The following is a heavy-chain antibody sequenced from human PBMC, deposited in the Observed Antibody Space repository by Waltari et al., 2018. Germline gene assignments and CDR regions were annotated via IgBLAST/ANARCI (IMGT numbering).Heavy chain of an antibody. CDR1: GGSISSSSYH. J-gene: IGHJ5*02. CDR3: ARHLIAVAGAGNWFDP. CDR2: ISYSGST. V-gene: IGHV4-39*01. Sequence: QLQLQASGPGLVKPSETLSLTCTVSGGSISSSSYHLGWIRQPPGKGLEWIGSISYSGSTYYNPSLKSRVTISVDTSKNQFSLKLSSVTAADTAVYYCARHLIAVAGAGNWFDPWGQGTLVTVSS. D-gene: IGHD6-19*01.